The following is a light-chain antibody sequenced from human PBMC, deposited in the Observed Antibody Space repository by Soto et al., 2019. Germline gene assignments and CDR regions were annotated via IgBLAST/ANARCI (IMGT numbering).Light chain of an antibody. J-gene: IGKJ1*01. CDR2: AAS. V-gene: IGKV1-39*01. CDR1: QNIDMY. Sequence: DIHMTQSPSSLSASVCDTVTITCRASQNIDMYLNWYQQKTGKAPKRLISAASSLGSGVPSRFSGSGSGTDFTLTVSSLQDEDFATDDCQQGYSDPWTFGQGTKVDIK. CDR3: QQGYSDPWT.